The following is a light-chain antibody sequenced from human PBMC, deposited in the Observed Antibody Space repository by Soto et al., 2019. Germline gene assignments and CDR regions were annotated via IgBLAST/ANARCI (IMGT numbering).Light chain of an antibody. J-gene: IGKJ1*01. CDR2: KAS. CDR1: QTIYSW. CDR3: QHDNSYAAWT. Sequence: DIQMTKSPSTLSASVGDRVTITCRARQTIYSWLAWYQQKPGKAPKLQIYKASTLESGTAARFSGSGSGTESTLTINSLQPDYCASYYYQHDNSYAAWTVGQGTKTEIK. V-gene: IGKV1-5*03.